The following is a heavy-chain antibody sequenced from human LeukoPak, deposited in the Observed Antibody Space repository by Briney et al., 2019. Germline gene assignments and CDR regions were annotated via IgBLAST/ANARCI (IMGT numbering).Heavy chain of an antibody. Sequence: GESLKISCKGSGYSFTSYWIGWVRQMPGKGLEWMGIIYPGDSDTRYSPSFQGQVTISADKSISTAYLQWSSLKASDTAMYYCATRDAHSSSWPGSNPYYYYYMDVWGKGTTVTVSS. J-gene: IGHJ6*03. V-gene: IGHV5-51*01. CDR2: IYPGDSDT. CDR3: ATRDAHSSSWPGSNPYYYYYMDV. D-gene: IGHD6-13*01. CDR1: GYSFTSYW.